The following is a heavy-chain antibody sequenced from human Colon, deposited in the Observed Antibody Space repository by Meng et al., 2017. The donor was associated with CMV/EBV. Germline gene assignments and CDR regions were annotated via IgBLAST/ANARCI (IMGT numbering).Heavy chain of an antibody. D-gene: IGHD2/OR15-2a*01. CDR2: IYDAGNT. V-gene: IGHV3-66*02. CDR3: ARGAFD. CDR1: GFTVSNNY. J-gene: IGHJ4*02. Sequence: GESLKISCAASGFTVSNNYMNWVRQAPGKGLEWVSVIYDAGNTYYADSVKGRFIISRDNSNYTLYLQMNNLRAEDTALYYCARGAFDWGQGTLVTVSS.